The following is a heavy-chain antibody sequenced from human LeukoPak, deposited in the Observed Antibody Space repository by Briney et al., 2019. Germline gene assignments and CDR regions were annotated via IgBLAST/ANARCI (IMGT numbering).Heavy chain of an antibody. CDR2: IYHSGSA. Sequence: SETLSLTCTVSGYSISSGYYWGWIRQPPGKGLEGIGSIYHSGSAYYNPSLKSRVTISVDTSKNQFSLKLSSVTAADTAVYYCARGPRISLVRGALELDYWGQGTLVTVSS. D-gene: IGHD3-10*01. CDR3: ARGPRISLVRGALELDY. J-gene: IGHJ4*02. CDR1: GYSISSGYY. V-gene: IGHV4-38-2*02.